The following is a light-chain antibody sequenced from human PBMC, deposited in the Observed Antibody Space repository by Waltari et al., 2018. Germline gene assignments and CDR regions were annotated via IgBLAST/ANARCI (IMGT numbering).Light chain of an antibody. Sequence: DIQMTQSPSSLSASVSDSVTITCRASQSISSYLNWYQLKPGKVPKLLIYAASSLQSGVPSRFSGSGSVTDFTLTISSLQPEDFATYYCQQSHSTPRTFGQGTKVEIK. J-gene: IGKJ1*01. CDR1: QSISSY. V-gene: IGKV1-39*01. CDR3: QQSHSTPRT. CDR2: AAS.